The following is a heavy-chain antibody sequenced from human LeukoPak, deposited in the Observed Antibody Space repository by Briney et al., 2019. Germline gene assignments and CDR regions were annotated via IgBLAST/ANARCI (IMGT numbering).Heavy chain of an antibody. CDR3: ATGVGSGYSDAFDI. D-gene: IGHD3-22*01. CDR1: GASVSSYY. CDR2: IYYSGST. V-gene: IGHV4-59*02. J-gene: IGHJ3*02. Sequence: SETLSLTCTVSGASVSSYYWSWIRQPPGKGLEWIGYIYYSGSTNYNPSLKSRVTISVDTSKNQFSLKLSSVTAADTAVYYCATGVGSGYSDAFDIWGQGTMVTVSS.